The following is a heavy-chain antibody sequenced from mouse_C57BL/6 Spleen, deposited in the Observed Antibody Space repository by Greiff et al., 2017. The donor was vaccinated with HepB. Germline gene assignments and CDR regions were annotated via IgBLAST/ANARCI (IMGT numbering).Heavy chain of an antibody. CDR3: ATVVATHKTYAMDY. CDR1: GYTFTSYW. J-gene: IGHJ4*01. CDR2: IHPNSGST. Sequence: QVQLQQPGAELVKPGASVKLSCKASGYTFTSYWMHWVKQRPGQGLEWIGMIHPNSGSTNYNEKFKSKATLTVDKSSSTAYMQLSSLTSEDSAVYYCATVVATHKTYAMDYWGQGTSVSVSS. V-gene: IGHV1-64*01. D-gene: IGHD1-1*01.